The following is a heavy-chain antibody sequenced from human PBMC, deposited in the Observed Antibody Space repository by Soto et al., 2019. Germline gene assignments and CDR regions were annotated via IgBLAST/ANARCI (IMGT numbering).Heavy chain of an antibody. CDR1: GFTFSSYG. V-gene: IGHV3-30*18. CDR3: AKDLRRAFYGMDV. D-gene: IGHD3-9*01. J-gene: IGHJ6*02. CDR2: LSYDGSNE. Sequence: QVPLVESGGGVVQPGTSLRLSCAASGFTFSSYGMHWVRQAPGKGLEWVTLLSYDGSNEYYADSVKGRFTISRDNSKNTLYLQMNSLRTEDTAVYYCAKDLRRAFYGMDVWGQGTTVTVSS.